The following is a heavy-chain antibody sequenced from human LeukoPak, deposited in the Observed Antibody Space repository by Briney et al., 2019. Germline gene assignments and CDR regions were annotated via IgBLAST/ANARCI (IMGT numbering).Heavy chain of an antibody. CDR2: IIPVLDVA. D-gene: IGHD1-26*01. CDR3: ARWDNNFFYAFDI. V-gene: IGHV1-69*04. Sequence: GASVKVSCKASGGDFSNFALNWVRQAPGQGLEWLGRIIPVLDVANSAPKFQGRVTITADKSTSTAYMELSSLRSEDTAVYYCARWDNNFFYAFDIWGQGTLVTVSS. CDR1: GGDFSNFA. J-gene: IGHJ3*02.